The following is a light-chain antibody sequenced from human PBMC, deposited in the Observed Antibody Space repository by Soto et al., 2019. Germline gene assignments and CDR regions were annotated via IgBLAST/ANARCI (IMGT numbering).Light chain of an antibody. J-gene: IGKJ1*01. CDR2: WAS. V-gene: IGKV4-1*01. Sequence: DIAMTQSPDSLAVSLGERATINCKSSQSVLHSSNNKNYLAWYQQKPGQRPKLLIYWASTRESGVPDRFSGSGSGTDFTLTISSLQAEDVAVYYCQQYYNTPQTFGQGTKVEIK. CDR3: QQYYNTPQT. CDR1: QSVLHSSNNKNY.